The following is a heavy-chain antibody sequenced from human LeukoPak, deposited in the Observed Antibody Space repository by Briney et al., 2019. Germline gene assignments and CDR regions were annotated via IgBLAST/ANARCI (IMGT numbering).Heavy chain of an antibody. V-gene: IGHV4-61*02. D-gene: IGHD5-24*01. CDR2: IYTSGST. CDR3: ARGWGMATIHPFDY. J-gene: IGHJ4*02. CDR1: GGSISSGSYY. Sequence: SETLSLTCTVSGGSISSGSYYWSWIRQPAGKGLEWIGRIYTSGSTNYNPSLKSRVTISVDTSKNQFSLKLSSVTAADTAVYYCARGWGMATIHPFDYWGQGTLVTVSS.